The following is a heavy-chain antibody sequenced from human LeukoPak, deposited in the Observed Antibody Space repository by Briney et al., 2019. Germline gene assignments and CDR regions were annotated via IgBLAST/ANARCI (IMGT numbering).Heavy chain of an antibody. J-gene: IGHJ4*02. D-gene: IGHD2-2*01. CDR2: IKEDGSEK. CDR1: GFTFSNSC. CDR3: LRRVSSSCYASDF. V-gene: IGHV3-7*01. Sequence: GGSLRLSCAASGFTFSNSCMSWVRQAPGQGLEWVANIKEDGSEKKYVDSVKGRFTISRDNAKNSLYLKMSSLRAEDTAEYYVLRRVSSSCYASDFGGEGDLVTVSS.